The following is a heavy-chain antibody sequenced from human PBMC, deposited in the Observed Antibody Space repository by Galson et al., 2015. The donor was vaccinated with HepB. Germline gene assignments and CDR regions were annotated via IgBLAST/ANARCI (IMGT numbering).Heavy chain of an antibody. D-gene: IGHD3-16*01. J-gene: IGHJ4*02. CDR1: GGTFSSYA. V-gene: IGHV1-69*13. CDR2: IISIFGTA. CDR3: ARREGGGPFDY. Sequence: SVKVSCKASGGTFSSYAISWARQAPGEGLEWMGGIISIFGTANYAQKFQGRVTITADESTSTAYMELSSLRSEDTAVYYCARREGGGPFDYWGQGTLVTVSS.